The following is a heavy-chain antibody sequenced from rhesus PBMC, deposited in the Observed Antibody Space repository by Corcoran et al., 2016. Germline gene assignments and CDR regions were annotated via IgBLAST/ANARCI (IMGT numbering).Heavy chain of an antibody. J-gene: IGHJ3*01. Sequence: QVQLQESGPGLVKPSETLSLTCAVSGVSISGYYWNWLRKSPGKGREWIGYIGGSRGTTYYNPSLKSRVTISTDTSKNQCSLKLSSMTAADAAVYYCVRNLGNYDDFWGQGLRVTVSS. CDR2: IGGSRGTT. D-gene: IGHD3-40*01. V-gene: IGHV4-165*02. CDR1: GVSISGYY. CDR3: VRNLGNYDDF.